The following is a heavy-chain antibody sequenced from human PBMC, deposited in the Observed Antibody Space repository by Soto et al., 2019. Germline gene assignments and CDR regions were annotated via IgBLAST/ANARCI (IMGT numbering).Heavy chain of an antibody. J-gene: IGHJ5*02. D-gene: IGHD2-2*01. CDR2: INAGNGNT. CDR1: GYTFTSYA. Sequence: ASVKVSCKASGYTFTSYAMHCVRQAPGQRLELMGWINAGNGNTKYSQKFQGRVTITRDTSASTAYMELSSLRSEDTAVYYCARGYCSSTSCYALFDPWGQGTLVTVSS. CDR3: ARGYCSSTSCYALFDP. V-gene: IGHV1-3*01.